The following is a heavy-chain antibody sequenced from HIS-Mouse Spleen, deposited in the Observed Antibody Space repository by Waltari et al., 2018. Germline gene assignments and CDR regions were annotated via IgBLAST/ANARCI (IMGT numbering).Heavy chain of an antibody. CDR1: GGSISSSSYY. V-gene: IGHV4-39*07. D-gene: IGHD6-13*01. J-gene: IGHJ2*01. CDR3: AREIPYSSSWYDWYFDL. CDR2: SYYSGGT. Sequence: QLQLQESGPGLVKPSETLSLTCTVSGGSISSSSYYWGWIRQPPGKGLEWIGSSYYSGGTYSNPARKSGVTIAVDTSKNQFSLKLSAVTAADTAVYYCAREIPYSSSWYDWYFDLWGRGTLVTVSS.